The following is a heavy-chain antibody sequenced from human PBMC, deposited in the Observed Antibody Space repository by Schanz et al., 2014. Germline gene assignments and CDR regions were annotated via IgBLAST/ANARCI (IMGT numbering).Heavy chain of an antibody. CDR1: GGSFSGYY. CDR2: IHHSGST. V-gene: IGHV4-34*01. CDR3: ARGEWSTSQFDY. D-gene: IGHD2-2*01. Sequence: QVQLQQWGAGLLKPSETLSLTCAVYGGSFSGYYWTWIRQPPGKGLEWIREIHHSGSTNYNPSLKSRVTISMDTSKNQSSLKLSSATAADTAVYYCARGEWSTSQFDYWGHGTLVTVSS. J-gene: IGHJ4*01.